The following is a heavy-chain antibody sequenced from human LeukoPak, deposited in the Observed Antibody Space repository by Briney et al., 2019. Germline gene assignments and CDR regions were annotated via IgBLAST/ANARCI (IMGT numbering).Heavy chain of an antibody. V-gene: IGHV3-23*01. CDR1: GFTFSSYA. CDR3: AKGGYSGYVGWDYFDY. J-gene: IGHJ4*02. Sequence: GGSLRLSCAASGFTFSSYAMSWVRQAPGKGLEWVSAISGSGGSTYYADSVKGRFTISRGNSKNTLYLQMNSLRAEDTAVYYCAKGGYSGYVGWDYFDYWGQGTLVTVSS. D-gene: IGHD5-12*01. CDR2: ISGSGGST.